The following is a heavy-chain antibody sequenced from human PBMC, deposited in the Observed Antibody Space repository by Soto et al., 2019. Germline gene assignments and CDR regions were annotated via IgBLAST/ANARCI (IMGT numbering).Heavy chain of an antibody. D-gene: IGHD3-22*01. CDR3: ARQFYYDDSGYEYFDY. V-gene: IGHV3-7*03. J-gene: IGHJ4*02. Sequence: PGGSLRLSCAASGFTFSSYWMSWVRQAPGKGLEWVANIKQDGSEKYYVDSVKGRFTISRDNAKNSLYLQMNSLRAEDTALYYCARQFYYDDSGYEYFDYWGQGTPVTGSS. CDR2: IKQDGSEK. CDR1: GFTFSSYW.